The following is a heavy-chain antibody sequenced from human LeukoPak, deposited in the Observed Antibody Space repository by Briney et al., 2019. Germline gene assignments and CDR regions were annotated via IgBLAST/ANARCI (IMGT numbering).Heavy chain of an antibody. V-gene: IGHV3-7*01. CDR2: IKQDGSEK. D-gene: IGHD5-12*01. J-gene: IGHJ4*02. Sequence: PGGSLRLSCAASGFTFSSYAMSWVRQAPGKGLEWVANIKQDGSEKYYVDSVKGRFTISRDNAKNSLYLQMNSLRAEDTAVYYCARVGNLVATIGYDYWGQGTLVTVSS. CDR1: GFTFSSYA. CDR3: ARVGNLVATIGYDY.